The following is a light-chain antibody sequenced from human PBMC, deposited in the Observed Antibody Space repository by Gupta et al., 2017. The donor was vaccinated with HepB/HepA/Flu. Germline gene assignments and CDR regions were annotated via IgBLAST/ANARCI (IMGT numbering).Light chain of an antibody. V-gene: IGLV2-8*01. CDR1: SSDIGGYNY. CDR2: EVT. Sequence: QSSLSHPPSASGSPRQSDTLSSTGTSSDIGGYNYVSWYQQHPGKAPMLLIYEVTTRPPGVPGRFAGSKSGNTASLIVSGLQAEDEADYFCNSYADSNSVIFGGGTKLTVL. J-gene: IGLJ2*01. CDR3: NSYADSNSVI.